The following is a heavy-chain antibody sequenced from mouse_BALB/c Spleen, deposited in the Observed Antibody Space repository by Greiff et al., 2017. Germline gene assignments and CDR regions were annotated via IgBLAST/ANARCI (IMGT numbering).Heavy chain of an antibody. D-gene: IGHD2-4*01. Sequence: DVKLQESGPSLVKPSQTLSLTCSVTGDSITSGYWNWIRKFPGNKLEYMGYISYSGSTYYNPSLKSRISITRDTSKNQYYLQLNSVTTEDTATYYCARLTTMITPYAMDYWGQGTSVTVSS. CDR3: ARLTTMITPYAMDY. V-gene: IGHV3-8*02. CDR1: GDSITSGY. CDR2: ISYSGST. J-gene: IGHJ4*01.